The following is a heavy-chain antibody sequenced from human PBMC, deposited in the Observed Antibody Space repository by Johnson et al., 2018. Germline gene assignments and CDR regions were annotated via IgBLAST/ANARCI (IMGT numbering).Heavy chain of an antibody. CDR2: INSDAGSI. CDR1: GFPFSTYW. Sequence: VQLVQSGGGLVQPGGSXRLSCAASGFPFSTYWLHWVRQAPGKGLAWVARINSDAGSITYADFVTGPLTISRDNSTNTQYPQMTSLRDEDTAVYYCARGGSMFGPPGAFDIWGQGTMVTVSS. D-gene: IGHD3-3*01. CDR3: ARGGSMFGPPGAFDI. V-gene: IGHV3-74*02. J-gene: IGHJ3*02.